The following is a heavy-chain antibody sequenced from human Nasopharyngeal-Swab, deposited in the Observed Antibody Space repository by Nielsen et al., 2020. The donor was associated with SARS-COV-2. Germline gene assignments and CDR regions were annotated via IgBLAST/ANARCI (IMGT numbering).Heavy chain of an antibody. D-gene: IGHD3-16*02. J-gene: IGHJ5*02. CDR2: IYHSGST. Sequence: SETLSLTCAVSGGSISSSNWWSWVRQPPGKGLEWIGEIYHSGSTNYNPSLKSRVTISVDTSKNQFSLKLSSVTAADTAVYYCARGDYDYVWGSYRSEERWFDPWGQGTLVTVSS. CDR1: GGSISSSNW. CDR3: ARGDYDYVWGSYRSEERWFDP. V-gene: IGHV4-4*02.